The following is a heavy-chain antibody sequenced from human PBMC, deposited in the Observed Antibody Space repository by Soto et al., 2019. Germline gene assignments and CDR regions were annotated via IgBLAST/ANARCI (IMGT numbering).Heavy chain of an antibody. CDR1: GGTFSSYA. V-gene: IGHV1-69*13. D-gene: IGHD1-1*01. CDR3: ARGPNPYAGAYYFDY. Sequence: SVKVSCKASGGTFSSYAISWVRQAPGQGLEWMGGIIPIFGTANYAQKFQGRVTITADESTSTAYMELSSLRSEDTAVYYCARGPNPYAGAYYFDYWGQGTLGTVS. J-gene: IGHJ4*02. CDR2: IIPIFGTA.